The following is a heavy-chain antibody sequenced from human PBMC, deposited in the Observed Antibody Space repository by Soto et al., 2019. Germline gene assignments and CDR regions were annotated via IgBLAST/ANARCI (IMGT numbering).Heavy chain of an antibody. Sequence: EVRLVESGGGLVKPGGSLRLSCAASGFTFSNAWMSWVRQAPGKGLEWVGLIKRKTDAGTTDYAAPVKGRFTISRDDSKNTLFLQMNSLKAEDTAVYYCTTLSSGSPLYWGQGTLVTVSS. J-gene: IGHJ4*02. D-gene: IGHD3-22*01. CDR1: GFTFSNAW. CDR3: TTLSSGSPLY. V-gene: IGHV3-15*01. CDR2: IKRKTDAGTT.